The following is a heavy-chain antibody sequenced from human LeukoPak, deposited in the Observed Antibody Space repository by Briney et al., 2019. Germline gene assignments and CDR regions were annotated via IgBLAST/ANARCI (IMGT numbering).Heavy chain of an antibody. D-gene: IGHD3-10*01. V-gene: IGHV4-39*01. CDR2: IYYSGST. CDR3: ARLITYYYGPKDLYYFDY. CDR1: GGSISSSSYY. Sequence: SEALSLTCTVSGGSISSSSYYWGWIRQPPGKGLEWIGSIYYSGSTYYNPSLKSRVTISVDTSKNQFSLKLSSVTAADTAVYYCARLITYYYGPKDLYYFDYWGQGTLVTVSS. J-gene: IGHJ4*02.